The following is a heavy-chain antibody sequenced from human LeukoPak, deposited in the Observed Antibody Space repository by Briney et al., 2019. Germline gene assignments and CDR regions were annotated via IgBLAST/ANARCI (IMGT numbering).Heavy chain of an antibody. V-gene: IGHV3-30*02. D-gene: IGHD2-2*01. CDR3: AKDEPIVVVPAATFDY. Sequence: GGSLRLSCAASGFTFSSYGMHWVRQAPGKGLEWVAFIRYDGSNKYYADSVKGRFTISRDNSKNTLYLQMNSLRAEDTAVYYCAKDEPIVVVPAATFDYWGQGTLVTVSS. CDR2: IRYDGSNK. CDR1: GFTFSSYG. J-gene: IGHJ4*02.